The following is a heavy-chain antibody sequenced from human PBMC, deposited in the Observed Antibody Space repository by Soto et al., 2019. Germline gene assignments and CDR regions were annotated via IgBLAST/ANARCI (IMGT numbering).Heavy chain of an antibody. J-gene: IGHJ4*02. CDR3: GKERRGSVWFVANY. V-gene: IGHV3-23*01. CDR1: GFTFSSYA. D-gene: IGHD6-19*01. CDR2: ISGNGAET. Sequence: DVQLLESGGGLVQPGGSVRLSCAASGFTFSSYAMSWVRQAPGKGLEWVSAISGNGAETSYADSVRGRFTISRDNSKDMLFLHMNSLRADGTAVSYCGKERRGSVWFVANYWGLGVLVTVAS.